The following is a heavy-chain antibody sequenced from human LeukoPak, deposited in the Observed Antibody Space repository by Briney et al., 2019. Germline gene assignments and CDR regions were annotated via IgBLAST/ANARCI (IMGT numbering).Heavy chain of an antibody. D-gene: IGHD5-24*01. CDR2: IYYGGST. CDR3: ARLLEPATGYYMDV. V-gene: IGHV4-59*01. J-gene: IGHJ6*03. Sequence: SETLSLTCTVSGGSISSYYWSWIRQPPGKGLEWIGYIYYGGSTNYNPSLKSRVTISVDTSKNQFSLKLSSVTAADTAVYYCARLLEPATGYYMDVWGKGTTVTISS. CDR1: GGSISSYY.